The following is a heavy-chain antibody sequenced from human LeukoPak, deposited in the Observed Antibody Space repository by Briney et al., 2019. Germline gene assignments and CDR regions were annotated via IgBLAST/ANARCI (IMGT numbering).Heavy chain of an antibody. V-gene: IGHV3-23*01. J-gene: IGHJ4*02. Sequence: PGGSLRLSCAASGFTFSSYSMSSVRQAPGKGLEWVSAIIGGGGTTYYADSVKGRFTISRENSKNTLLLQISSLRGEDTAVYYCSKDLSPGPDWRQGTLVTVSS. CDR1: GFTFSSYS. CDR2: IIGGGGTT. CDR3: SKDLSPGPD.